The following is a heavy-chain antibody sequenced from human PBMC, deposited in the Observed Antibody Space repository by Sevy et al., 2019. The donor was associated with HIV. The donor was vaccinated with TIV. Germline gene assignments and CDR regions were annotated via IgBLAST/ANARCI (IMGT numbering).Heavy chain of an antibody. J-gene: IGHJ4*02. Sequence: GGSLRLSCTASGFTFDEIAMHWVRQAPGKSLEWVSVISCDGRDTTYAESVKGRFTVSRDNDKNSVYLHMNSLRVDDTALYYCAKGHREGCSSYIFDFWGQGTLVTVSS. CDR2: ISCDGRDT. V-gene: IGHV3-43D*03. D-gene: IGHD6-13*01. CDR1: GFTFDEIA. CDR3: AKGHREGCSSYIFDF.